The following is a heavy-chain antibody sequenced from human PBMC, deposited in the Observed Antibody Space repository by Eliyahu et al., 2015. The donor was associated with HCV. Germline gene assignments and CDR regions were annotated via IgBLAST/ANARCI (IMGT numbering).Heavy chain of an antibody. CDR1: GGSIPTYX. V-gene: IGHV4-59*01. CDR2: IHYSGST. D-gene: IGHD6-19*01. J-gene: IGHJ5*02. Sequence: QVQLQESGPGLVKPSETLSLTCTVSGGSIPTYXWSWIRQPPGKGLEWIGYIHYSGSTNYYPSLKSRVTISLDTSKNQFSLKLTSVTAADTAVYYCASGGGGIAVTGTGGWFDPWGQGTLVTVSS. CDR3: ASGGGGIAVTGTGGWFDP.